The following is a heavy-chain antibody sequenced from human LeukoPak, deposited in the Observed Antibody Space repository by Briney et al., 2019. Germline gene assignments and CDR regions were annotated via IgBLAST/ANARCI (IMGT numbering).Heavy chain of an antibody. D-gene: IGHD3-22*01. Sequence: SETLSLTCTVSGGSLSSYYWTWIRQPAGKGLEWIGRIYTTGSTNYNPSLNSRVTMSVDTSKNQFSLKLSSVTAADTAVYYCARDRLTYYYDSSGLGMDVWGQGTTVTVSS. J-gene: IGHJ6*02. V-gene: IGHV4-4*07. CDR2: IYTTGST. CDR1: GGSLSSYY. CDR3: ARDRLTYYYDSSGLGMDV.